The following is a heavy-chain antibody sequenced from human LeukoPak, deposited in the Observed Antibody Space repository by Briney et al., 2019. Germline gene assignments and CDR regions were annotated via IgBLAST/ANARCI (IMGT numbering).Heavy chain of an antibody. CDR2: IYYSGST. V-gene: IGHV4-39*07. Sequence: PSETLSLTCTVSGGSISSSSYYWGWIRQPPGKGLECIGSIYYSGSTYYNPPLKSRVTISVDTSKNQFSLKLSFVTAADTAVYYCARIEYSSSCDYWGQGTLVTVSS. J-gene: IGHJ4*02. CDR3: ARIEYSSSCDY. D-gene: IGHD6-6*01. CDR1: GGSISSSSYY.